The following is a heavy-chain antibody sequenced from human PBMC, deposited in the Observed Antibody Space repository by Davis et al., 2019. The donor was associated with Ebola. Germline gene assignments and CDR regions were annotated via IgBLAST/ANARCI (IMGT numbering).Heavy chain of an antibody. CDR2: IRSKANSYAT. J-gene: IGHJ4*02. CDR1: GFTFSSYW. V-gene: IGHV3-73*01. Sequence: GGSLRLSCAASGFTFSSYWMSWVRQASGKGLEWVGRIRSKANSYATAYAASVKGRFTISRDDSKNTAYLQMNSLKTEDTAVYYCTSPGGDSSGVDYWGQGTLVTVSS. D-gene: IGHD3-22*01. CDR3: TSPGGDSSGVDY.